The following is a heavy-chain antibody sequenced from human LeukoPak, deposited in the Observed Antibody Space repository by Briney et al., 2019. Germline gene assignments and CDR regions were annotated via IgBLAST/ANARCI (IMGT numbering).Heavy chain of an antibody. CDR3: AREGITVTTRFGAHFDY. CDR2: IGTAGDT. V-gene: IGHV3-13*01. J-gene: IGHJ4*02. D-gene: IGHD4-17*01. Sequence: GGSLRLSCAASGFTFSSYDMHWVRQATEKGLEWVSAIGTAGDTYYPGSVKGRFTISRENAKNSLYLQMNSLRAGDTAVYYCAREGITVTTRFGAHFDYWGQGTLVTVSS. CDR1: GFTFSSYD.